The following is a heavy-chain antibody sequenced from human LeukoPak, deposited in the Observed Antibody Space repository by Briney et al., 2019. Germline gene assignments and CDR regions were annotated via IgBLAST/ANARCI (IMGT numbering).Heavy chain of an antibody. J-gene: IGHJ5*02. Sequence: SETLSLTCTVSGGSISSGGYYWSWIRQHPGKGLEWIGYIYYSGSTYYNPSLKSRVTISVDTSKNRFSLKLSSVTAADTVVYYCARGPPFGFDPWGQGTLVTVSS. CDR1: GGSISSGGYY. CDR2: IYYSGST. V-gene: IGHV4-31*03. CDR3: ARGPPFGFDP.